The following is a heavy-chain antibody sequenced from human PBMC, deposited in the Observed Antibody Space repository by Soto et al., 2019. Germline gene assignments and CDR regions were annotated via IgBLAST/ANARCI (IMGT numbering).Heavy chain of an antibody. Sequence: GGSLRLSCAASGFTFSSYWMSWVRQAPGKGLEWVANIKQDGNEEYYVDSVKGRFTISRDNAKNSLYLQMNSLRAEDTAVYYCARADYGDYGDYYYYYMDVWGKGTTVTVSS. D-gene: IGHD4-17*01. J-gene: IGHJ6*03. CDR1: GFTFSSYW. CDR2: IKQDGNEE. V-gene: IGHV3-7*04. CDR3: ARADYGDYGDYYYYYMDV.